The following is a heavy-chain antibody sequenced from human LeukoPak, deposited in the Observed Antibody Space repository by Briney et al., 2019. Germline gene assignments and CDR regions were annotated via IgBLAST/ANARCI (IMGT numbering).Heavy chain of an antibody. CDR1: GYTFSSYG. CDR2: ISPYNGNT. V-gene: IGHV1-18*01. D-gene: IGHD3-10*01. J-gene: IGHJ5*02. Sequence: GASVKVSCKASGYTFSSYGISWVRQAPGQGLEWMGWISPYNGNTNYAQKLQGRVTMTTDTSTSTAYMELRSLRSDDTAVYYCAGAPTYYYGSGSEPYFDPWGQGTLVTVSS. CDR3: AGAPTYYYGSGSEPYFDP.